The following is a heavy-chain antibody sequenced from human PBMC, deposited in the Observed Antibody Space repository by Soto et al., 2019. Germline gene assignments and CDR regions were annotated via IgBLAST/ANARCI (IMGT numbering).Heavy chain of an antibody. D-gene: IGHD6-19*01. CDR2: IYPGDSDT. CDR1: GCSFSSYW. Sequence: PGESLKISCKGSGCSFSSYWIGWGRQMPGKGLEWMGIIYPGDSDTRYSPSFQGQVTISADKSISTAYLQWSSLKASDTAMYYCARHGGSSGGYPWSTYYYGMYVCGQGTTVTVSS. J-gene: IGHJ6*02. V-gene: IGHV5-51*01. CDR3: ARHGGSSGGYPWSTYYYGMYV.